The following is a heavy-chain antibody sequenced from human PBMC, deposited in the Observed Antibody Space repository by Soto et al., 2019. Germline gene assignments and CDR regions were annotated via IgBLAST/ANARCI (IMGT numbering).Heavy chain of an antibody. CDR2: ISAYNGNT. D-gene: IGHD6-19*01. J-gene: IGHJ4*02. Sequence: GASVKVSCKASGYTFTSYGISWVRQAPGQGLEWMGRISAYNGNTNYAQKLQGRVTMTTDTSTSTAYMELRSLRSDDTAVYYCARGWEVAGRGDFDYWGQGTLVTVSS. CDR1: GYTFTSYG. V-gene: IGHV1-18*04. CDR3: ARGWEVAGRGDFDY.